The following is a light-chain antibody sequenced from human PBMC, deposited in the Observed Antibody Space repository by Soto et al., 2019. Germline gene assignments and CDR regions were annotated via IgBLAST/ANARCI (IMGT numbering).Light chain of an antibody. V-gene: IGKV2-28*01. CDR1: QSLLHSKGYNY. Sequence: DIVMTQSPLYLPVTPGEPASISCRSSQSLLHSKGYNYLEWYLQKTGQSPQLLIKVDSNRAAGVPDRFSGSGAGTDFTLKISRVEAEDVGVYYCRQSLQTPGTFGQGTKVDIK. J-gene: IGKJ1*01. CDR3: RQSLQTPGT. CDR2: VDS.